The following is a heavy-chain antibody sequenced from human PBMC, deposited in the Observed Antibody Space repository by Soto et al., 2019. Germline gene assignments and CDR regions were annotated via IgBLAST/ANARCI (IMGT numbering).Heavy chain of an antibody. D-gene: IGHD2-21*02. CDR1: GGTFSSYA. CDR2: IIPIFGTA. V-gene: IGHV1-69*13. Sequence: SVKVSCKASGGTFSSYAISWVRQAPGQGLEWMGGIIPIFGTANYAQKFQGRVTITADESTSTAYMELSSLRSEETAVYYCARHQAYCGGDCPYGMDFWGQATRVTVS. CDR3: ARHQAYCGGDCPYGMDF. J-gene: IGHJ6*02.